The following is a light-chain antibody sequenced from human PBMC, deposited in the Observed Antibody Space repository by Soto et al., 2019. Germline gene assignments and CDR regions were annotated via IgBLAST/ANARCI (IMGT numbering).Light chain of an antibody. CDR2: DAS. CDR3: QQYDNWPLT. Sequence: EIVITQSPSTLSVSPGERVSLSCGASQSLTRNLAWYQHKPGQSPRLLIYDASNRATGIPARFSGTGSGTDFTLTINNLEPEDFAVYYCQQYDNWPLTFGGGTKVDI. V-gene: IGKV3D-15*01. CDR1: QSLTRN. J-gene: IGKJ4*01.